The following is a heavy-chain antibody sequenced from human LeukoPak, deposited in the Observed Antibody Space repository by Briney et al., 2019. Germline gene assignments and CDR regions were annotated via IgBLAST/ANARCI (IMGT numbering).Heavy chain of an antibody. Sequence: SETLSLTCAVYGGSFSGYYWSWIRQPPGKGLEWIGEINHSGSTNYNPSLKSRVTISVDTSKNQLSLKLNSVTAADTAVYYCARSLTGNFDYWGQGTLVTVSS. D-gene: IGHD3-9*01. CDR3: ARSLTGNFDY. J-gene: IGHJ4*02. V-gene: IGHV4-34*01. CDR2: INHSGST. CDR1: GGSFSGYY.